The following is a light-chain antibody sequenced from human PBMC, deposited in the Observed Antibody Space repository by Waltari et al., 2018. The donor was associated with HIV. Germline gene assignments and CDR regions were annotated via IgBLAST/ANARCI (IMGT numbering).Light chain of an antibody. CDR3: QSYDSSLSDSVV. CDR2: TNS. Sequence: QSVLTQPPSVSGAPGQRVTISCTGSRSNIGAGSDVHWSQQLPGTAPKLLIYTNSNRPSGVPDRFSGSKSGTSASLAITGLQADDEAHYYCQSYDSSLSDSVVFGGGTTLTVL. V-gene: IGLV1-40*01. CDR1: RSNIGAGSD. J-gene: IGLJ2*01.